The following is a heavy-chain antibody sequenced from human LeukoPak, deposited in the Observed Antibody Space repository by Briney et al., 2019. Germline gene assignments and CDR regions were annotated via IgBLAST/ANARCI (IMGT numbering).Heavy chain of an antibody. V-gene: IGHV3-7*01. D-gene: IGHD6-19*01. Sequence: GGSLRLSCAASRFTFSDYWMTWVRQAPGQGLEWVANINKDENQKQYVDPVKGRFTISRDNAKNSMYLQLNSLRAEDTGVYYCVRNRGWYALDMWGQGTMVTVSS. J-gene: IGHJ3*02. CDR3: VRNRGWYALDM. CDR1: RFTFSDYW. CDR2: INKDENQK.